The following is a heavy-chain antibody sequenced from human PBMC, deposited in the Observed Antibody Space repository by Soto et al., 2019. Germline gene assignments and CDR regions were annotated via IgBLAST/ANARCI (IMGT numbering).Heavy chain of an antibody. D-gene: IGHD3-10*01. Sequence: KTSETLSLTCAVYGGSFSGYYWSWIRQPPGKGLEWIGEINHSGSTNYNPSLKSRVTISVDTSKNQFSLKLSSVTAADTAVYYCARERITMVRGVIITLSWFDPWGQGTLVTVSS. V-gene: IGHV4-34*01. CDR2: INHSGST. CDR1: GGSFSGYY. J-gene: IGHJ5*02. CDR3: ARERITMVRGVIITLSWFDP.